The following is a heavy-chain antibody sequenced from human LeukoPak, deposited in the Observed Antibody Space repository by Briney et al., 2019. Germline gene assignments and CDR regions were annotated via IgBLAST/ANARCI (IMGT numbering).Heavy chain of an antibody. J-gene: IGHJ4*02. V-gene: IGHV4-59*08. CDR2: IYYSGST. D-gene: IGHD3-10*01. CDR1: GGSISSYY. CDR3: ARHGDYYGSGVDY. Sequence: SETLSLTCTVSGGSISSYYWSWIRQPPGKGLEWIGYIYYSGSTDYNPSLKSRVTISVDTSKNQFSLKLSSVTAADTGVYYCARHGDYYGSGVDYWGQGTLVTVSS.